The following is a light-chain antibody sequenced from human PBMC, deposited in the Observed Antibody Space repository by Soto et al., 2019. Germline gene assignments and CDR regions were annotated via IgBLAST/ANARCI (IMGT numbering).Light chain of an antibody. CDR1: QSVSSY. V-gene: IGKV3-11*01. J-gene: IGKJ3*01. CDR3: QQSSNWSPFP. CDR2: DAS. Sequence: EIVLTQSPATLSLSPGERATLSCRASQSVSSYLAWYQQKPGQAPRLLIYDASNRATGIPARFSGSGSGTDFTLTINSLEPEDFAVYYCQQSSNWSPFPFGPGTKVDIK.